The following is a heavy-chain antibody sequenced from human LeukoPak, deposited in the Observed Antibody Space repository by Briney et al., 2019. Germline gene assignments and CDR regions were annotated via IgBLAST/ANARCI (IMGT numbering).Heavy chain of an antibody. D-gene: IGHD6-19*01. CDR1: GFTFSSYA. CDR3: AKDGSRIAVAGSYYDY. CDR2: ISGSGDRT. J-gene: IGHJ4*02. V-gene: IGHV3-23*01. Sequence: PGGSLRLSCAASGFTFSSYAMTWVRQAPGKGLEWVSAISGSGDRTYYADSVKGRFTISRDNSKDTLHLQMNSLRAGDTAVYYCAKDGSRIAVAGSYYDYWGQGTLVTVSS.